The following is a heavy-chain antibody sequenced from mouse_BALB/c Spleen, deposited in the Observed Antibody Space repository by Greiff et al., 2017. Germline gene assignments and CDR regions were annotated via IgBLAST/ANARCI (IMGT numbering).Heavy chain of an antibody. J-gene: IGHJ2*01. CDR2: ISSGSSTI. CDR1: GFTFSSFG. V-gene: IGHV5-17*02. CDR3: ARSLLRLHYFDY. D-gene: IGHD1-2*01. Sequence: EVQLVESGGGLVQPGGSRKLSCAASGFTFSSFGMHWVRQAPEKGLEWVAYISSGSSTIYYADTVKGRFTISRDNPKNTLFLQMTSLRSEDTAMYYCARSLLRLHYFDYWGQGTTLTVSS.